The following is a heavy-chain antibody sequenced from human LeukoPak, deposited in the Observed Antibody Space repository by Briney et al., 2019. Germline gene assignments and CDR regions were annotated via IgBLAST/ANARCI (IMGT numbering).Heavy chain of an antibody. J-gene: IGHJ4*02. V-gene: IGHV3-21*01. CDR1: GFTFSSYS. Sequence: GGSLRLSCAASGFTFSSYSMNWVRQAPGRGLEWVSSISSSSSYIYYADSVKGRFTISRDNAKNSLYLQMNSLRAEDTAVYYCARDLNDFWSGLIDYWGQGTLVTVSS. CDR3: ARDLNDFWSGLIDY. CDR2: ISSSSSYI. D-gene: IGHD3-3*01.